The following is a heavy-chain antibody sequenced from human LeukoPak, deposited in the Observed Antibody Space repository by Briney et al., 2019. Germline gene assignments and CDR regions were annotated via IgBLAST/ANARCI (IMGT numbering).Heavy chain of an antibody. D-gene: IGHD2-15*01. CDR3: ARESYCSGGSCYMNY. CDR1: GYIFTSYW. CDR2: IDPSDSYT. V-gene: IGHV5-10-1*01. Sequence: GESLKISCKGSGYIFTSYWISWVRQMPGKGLEWMGRIDPSDSYTNYSPSFQGHVTISADKSISTAYLQWSSLKASDTAMYYCARESYCSGGSCYMNYWGQGTLVTVSS. J-gene: IGHJ4*02.